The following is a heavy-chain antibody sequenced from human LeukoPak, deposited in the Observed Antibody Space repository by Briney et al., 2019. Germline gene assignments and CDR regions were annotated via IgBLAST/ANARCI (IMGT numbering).Heavy chain of an antibody. J-gene: IGHJ4*02. CDR2: ISRSGSPI. D-gene: IGHD5/OR15-5a*01. V-gene: IGHV3-11*04. Sequence: PGGSLRLSCAASGFTFSDYYMSWIRQAPGKGVEWVSYISRSGSPIYYADSVKGRFTISRDNAKNSLYLQMNSLRAEDTAVYYCARGASTIRGLYYFDYWGQGTLVTVSS. CDR3: ARGASTIRGLYYFDY. CDR1: GFTFSDYY.